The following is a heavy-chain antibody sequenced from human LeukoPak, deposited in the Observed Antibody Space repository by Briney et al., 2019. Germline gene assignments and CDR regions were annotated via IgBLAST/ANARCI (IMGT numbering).Heavy chain of an antibody. CDR1: GGSISSGDYY. Sequence: SETLSLTCTVSGGSISSGDYYWSWIRQPPGKGLEWIGYTYYSGSTYYNPSLKNRVSISVDTSKSQFSLNLSSVTAADTAVYYCARPYYYDSRIDPWGQGTLVTVSS. J-gene: IGHJ5*02. D-gene: IGHD3-22*01. V-gene: IGHV4-30-4*01. CDR3: ARPYYYDSRIDP. CDR2: TYYSGST.